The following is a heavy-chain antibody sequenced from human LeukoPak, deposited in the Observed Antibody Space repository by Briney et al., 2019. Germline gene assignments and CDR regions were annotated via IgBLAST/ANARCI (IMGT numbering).Heavy chain of an antibody. CDR3: AKGVGVVVPAAMSSDY. V-gene: IGHV3-53*01. D-gene: IGHD2-2*01. J-gene: IGHJ4*02. Sequence: SGGSLRLSCAASGFTVSSNYMSWVRQAPGKGLEWVSVIYSGGSTYYADSVKGRFTISRDNSKNTLYLQMNSLRAEDTAVYYCAKGVGVVVPAAMSSDYWGQGTLVTVSS. CDR1: GFTVSSNY. CDR2: IYSGGST.